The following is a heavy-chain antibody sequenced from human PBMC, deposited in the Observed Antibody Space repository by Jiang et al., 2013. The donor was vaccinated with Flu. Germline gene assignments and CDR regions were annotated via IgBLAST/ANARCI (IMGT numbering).Heavy chain of an antibody. CDR2: IYHTGRT. Sequence: QLLESGPGLVKPSETLSLTCDVSGYYISSGHYWNWIRQPPGKGLEWIGNIYHTGRTYYNPSLTSRATISVDTSNNQFSLSLTSVTAADTAVYYCARMFDYSNYVVGYWGQGTLVTVSS. V-gene: IGHV4-38-2*01. CDR3: ARMFDYSNYVVGY. CDR1: GYYISSGHY. D-gene: IGHD4-11*01. J-gene: IGHJ4*02.